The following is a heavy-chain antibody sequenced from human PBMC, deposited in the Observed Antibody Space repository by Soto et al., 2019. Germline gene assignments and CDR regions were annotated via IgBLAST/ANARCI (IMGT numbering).Heavy chain of an antibody. Sequence: QLMQSGAEVKKPGASVKVSCKPSGYTFNSYGITWVRQAPGQGLEWMGWINTYNGNTNYAQKFQGRVTMNTDTSTSTAYMELRSLTSDDTAVYYCARVTLSGVVINPQRYYGYRDVWGKGTTVSVSS. J-gene: IGHJ6*03. D-gene: IGHD3-3*01. CDR1: GYTFNSYG. CDR3: ARVTLSGVVINPQRYYGYRDV. V-gene: IGHV1-18*01. CDR2: INTYNGNT.